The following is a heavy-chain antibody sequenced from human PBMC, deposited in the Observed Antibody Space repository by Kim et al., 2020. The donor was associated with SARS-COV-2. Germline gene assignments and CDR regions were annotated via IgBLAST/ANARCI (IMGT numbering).Heavy chain of an antibody. Sequence: SETLSLTCTVSGGSISSYYWSWIRQPPGKGLEWIGYIYYSGSTNYNPSLKSRVTISVDTSKNQFSLKLSSVTAADTAVYYCARVMRVPGYGDIVVLGFDLWGRGTLVTVSS. V-gene: IGHV4-59*01. D-gene: IGHD2-15*01. CDR1: GGSISSYY. J-gene: IGHJ2*01. CDR3: ARVMRVPGYGDIVVLGFDL. CDR2: IYYSGST.